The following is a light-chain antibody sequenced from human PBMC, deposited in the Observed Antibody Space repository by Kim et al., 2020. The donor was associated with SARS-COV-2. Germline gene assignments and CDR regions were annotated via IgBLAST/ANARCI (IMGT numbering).Light chain of an antibody. CDR3: QQTYSIPT. CDR2: GAS. J-gene: IGKJ1*01. Sequence: DIQMTQSPLSLSASVGDTVTITCRASRTVGSHLNWFQHKPGKVPKLLIFGASNLQRGAPSRFSASGSGTDFTLTISSLQPEDFVTYYCQQTYSIPTFGPGTKVDIK. CDR1: RTVGSH. V-gene: IGKV1-39*01.